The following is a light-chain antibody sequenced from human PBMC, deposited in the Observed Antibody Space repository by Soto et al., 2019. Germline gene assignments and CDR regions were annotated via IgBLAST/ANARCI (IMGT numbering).Light chain of an antibody. CDR3: QQYGRLPWR. CDR1: QSVSSSY. V-gene: IGKV3-20*01. CDR2: GAS. Sequence: IELTDAPSTLSRSAPVLAPISCRASQSVSSSYLAWYQQKPGQAPRLLIYGASSRATGIPDRFTGSGSGTDFTLTISRLEPEDFAVYYSQQYGRLPWRFGEGAKVEIK. J-gene: IGKJ1*01.